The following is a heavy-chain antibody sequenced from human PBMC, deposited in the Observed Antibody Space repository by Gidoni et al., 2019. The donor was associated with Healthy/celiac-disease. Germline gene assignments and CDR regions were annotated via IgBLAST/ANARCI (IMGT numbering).Heavy chain of an antibody. CDR2: IYTSGST. Sequence: QVQLQESGPGLVKPSQTLSLTCTVSGGSISSGSYYWSWIRQPAGKGLEWIGRIYTSGSTNYNPPLKSRVTISVDTSKNQFSLKLSSVTAADTAVYYCARAHGDLSDFDYWGQGTLVTVSS. J-gene: IGHJ4*02. CDR1: GGSISSGSYY. V-gene: IGHV4-61*02. CDR3: ARAHGDLSDFDY. D-gene: IGHD4-17*01.